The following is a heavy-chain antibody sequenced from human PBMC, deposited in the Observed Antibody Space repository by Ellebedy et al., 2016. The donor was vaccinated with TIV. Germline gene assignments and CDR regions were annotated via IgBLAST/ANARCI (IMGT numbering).Heavy chain of an antibody. Sequence: GESLKISCGAFGFTFSAFAMGWVRQTPGKGLEWVSGMHGSGRGISYSESVKGRFIISRDNSKNILYLQMNSLRAEDTAIYYCARGRSGTTIHHAFDLWGQGTLVTVSS. CDR2: MHGSGRGI. J-gene: IGHJ4*02. V-gene: IGHV3-23*01. D-gene: IGHD1-14*01. CDR1: GFTFSAFA. CDR3: ARGRSGTTIHHAFDL.